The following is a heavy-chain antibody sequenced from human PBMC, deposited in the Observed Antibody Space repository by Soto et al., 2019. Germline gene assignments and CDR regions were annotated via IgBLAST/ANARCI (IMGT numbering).Heavy chain of an antibody. CDR3: ARVLSDFWSGYYYYGMDV. CDR1: GYTFTSYD. Sequence: ASVKVSCKASGYTFTSYDINWVRQATGQGLEWMGWTNPNSGNTGYAQKFQGRVTMNRNTSISTAYMELSSLRSEDTAVYYCARVLSDFWSGYYYYGMDVWGQGTTVTVSS. D-gene: IGHD3-3*01. J-gene: IGHJ6*02. CDR2: TNPNSGNT. V-gene: IGHV1-8*01.